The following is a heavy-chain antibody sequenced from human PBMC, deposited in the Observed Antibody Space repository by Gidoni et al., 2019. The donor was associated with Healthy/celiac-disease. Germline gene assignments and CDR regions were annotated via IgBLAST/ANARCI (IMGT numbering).Heavy chain of an antibody. D-gene: IGHD3-16*02. CDR2: IKQDGSEK. CDR1: GFTFSCYW. Sequence: EVQLVESGGGLVQPGGSLRLSCAASGFTFSCYWMSWVRQAPGKGLEWVANIKQDGSEKYYVDSVKGRFTISRDNAKNSLYLQMNSLRAEDTAVYYCARDSMITFGGVIAFDYWGQGTLVTVSS. V-gene: IGHV3-7*03. CDR3: ARDSMITFGGVIAFDY. J-gene: IGHJ4*02.